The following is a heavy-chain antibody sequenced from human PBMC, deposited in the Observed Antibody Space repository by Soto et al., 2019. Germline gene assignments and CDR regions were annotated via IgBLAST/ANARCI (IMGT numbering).Heavy chain of an antibody. Sequence: SSQTLRDPSCVSAGSISRGYYYVCWIRQPPRKGLEWIGNIYYSGNTYYNPSLNSRLIISIDTSKNQFYLKVGSVTAADTAVYYCASSSLYGMDVCCRGTTVT. V-gene: IGHV4-30-4*01. J-gene: IGHJ6*02. CDR1: AGSISRGYYY. CDR2: IYYSGNT. CDR3: ASSSLYGMDV.